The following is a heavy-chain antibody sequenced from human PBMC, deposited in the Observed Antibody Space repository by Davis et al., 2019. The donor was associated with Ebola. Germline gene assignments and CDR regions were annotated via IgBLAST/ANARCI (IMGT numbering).Heavy chain of an antibody. CDR2: IWDDGSIK. D-gene: IGHD6-19*01. CDR1: GFTLSGYD. CDR3: ATTPQYSSGQNKPFDY. V-gene: IGHV3-33*01. J-gene: IGHJ4*02. Sequence: SCAASGFTLSGYDMNWVRQAPGKGLQWVAVIWDDGSIKYYADSVKGRFTISRDNSKNTLYLQMNSLRAEDTAVYYCATTPQYSSGQNKPFDYWGQGTLVTVSS.